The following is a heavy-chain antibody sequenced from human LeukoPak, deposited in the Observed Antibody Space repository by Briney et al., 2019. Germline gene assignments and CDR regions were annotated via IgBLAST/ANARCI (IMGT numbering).Heavy chain of an antibody. Sequence: ASVNVSCKASGYTFTGYYMHWVRQAPGQGLEWMGWINPNSGGTNYAQKFQGRVTMTRDTSISTAYMELSRLRSDDTAVYYCARDRGVDYCSGGSCSHYYYYMDVWGKGTTVTISS. V-gene: IGHV1-2*02. CDR2: INPNSGGT. CDR3: ARDRGVDYCSGGSCSHYYYYMDV. CDR1: GYTFTGYY. J-gene: IGHJ6*03. D-gene: IGHD2-15*01.